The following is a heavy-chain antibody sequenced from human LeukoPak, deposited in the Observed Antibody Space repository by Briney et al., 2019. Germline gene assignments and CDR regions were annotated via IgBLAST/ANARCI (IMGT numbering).Heavy chain of an antibody. D-gene: IGHD1-26*01. CDR2: INPSGGST. CDR1: GYTFTGYH. CDR3: ARDKSVGYSGSYVGDY. J-gene: IGHJ4*02. V-gene: IGHV1-46*01. Sequence: ASVKVSCKASGYTFTGYHMHWVRQAPGQGLEWMGIINPSGGSTSYAQKFQGRVTMTRDMSTSTVYMELSSLRSEDTAVYYCARDKSVGYSGSYVGDYWGQGTLVTVSS.